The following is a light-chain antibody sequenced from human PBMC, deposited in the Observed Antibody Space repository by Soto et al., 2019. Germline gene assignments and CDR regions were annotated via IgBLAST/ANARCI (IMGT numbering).Light chain of an antibody. CDR3: QQYNSYSLYT. CDR1: QSISSW. Sequence: DIQMTQSPSTLSAFVGDRVTITCRASQSISSWLAWYQQKPGKAPKVLIYDASSLEGGVPSRFSGSGSGTEFTLTISSLQPDDFATYYCQQYNSYSLYTFGQGTKLEIK. J-gene: IGKJ2*01. CDR2: DAS. V-gene: IGKV1-5*01.